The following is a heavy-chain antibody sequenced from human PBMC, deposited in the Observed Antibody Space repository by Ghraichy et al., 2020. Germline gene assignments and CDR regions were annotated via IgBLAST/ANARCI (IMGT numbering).Heavy chain of an antibody. V-gene: IGHV3-7*01. Sequence: GGLRLSCAASGFTFSSHWMSWVRQAPGKGLEWVANINRDGNDKYYMGSVRGRFTISRDNAKNSLYLQMNSLRAEDTAVYHCATNSAWNYGYWGQGTLVTVSS. CDR1: GFTFSSHW. CDR2: INRDGNDK. D-gene: IGHD1-7*01. CDR3: ATNSAWNYGY. J-gene: IGHJ4*02.